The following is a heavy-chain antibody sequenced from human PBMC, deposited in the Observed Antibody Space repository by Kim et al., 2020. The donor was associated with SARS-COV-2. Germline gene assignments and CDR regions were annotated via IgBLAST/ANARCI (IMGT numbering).Heavy chain of an antibody. Sequence: GGSLRLSCAASGFTFSNAWMRWVRQAPGKGLEWVGRIKSKTDGGTTDYAAPVKGRFTISRADSKNTLHLQMNSLKTEDTAVYYCTTSRHSGYDLGDDYWGQGTLVTVSS. V-gene: IGHV3-15*01. J-gene: IGHJ4*02. D-gene: IGHD5-12*01. CDR1: GFTFSNAW. CDR2: IKSKTDGGTT. CDR3: TTSRHSGYDLGDDY.